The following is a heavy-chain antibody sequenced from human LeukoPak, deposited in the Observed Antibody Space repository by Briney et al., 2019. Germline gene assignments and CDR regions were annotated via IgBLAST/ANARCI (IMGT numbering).Heavy chain of an antibody. CDR1: GGSFSGYY. CDR3: ASKGIAVAAPDV. CDR2: INHSGST. Sequence: SETLSLTCAVYGGSFSGYYWSWIRRPPGKGLEWIGEINHSGSTNYNPSLKSRVTISVDTSKNQFSLKLSSVTAADTAVYYCASKGIAVAAPDVWGQGTTVTVSS. V-gene: IGHV4-34*01. J-gene: IGHJ6*02. D-gene: IGHD6-19*01.